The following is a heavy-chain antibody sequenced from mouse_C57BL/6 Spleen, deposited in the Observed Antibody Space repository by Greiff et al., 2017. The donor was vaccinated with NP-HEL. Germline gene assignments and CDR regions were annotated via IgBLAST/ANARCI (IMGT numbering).Heavy chain of an antibody. CDR1: GYAFSSSW. CDR3: ARSPLAAMDY. J-gene: IGHJ4*01. Sequence: VQLQQSGPELVKPGASVKISCKASGYAFSSSWMNWVKQRPGKGLEWIGRIYPGDGDTNYNGKFKGKATLTADKSSSTAYMQLSSLTSEDSAVYVCARSPLAAMDYWGQGTSVTVSS. D-gene: IGHD6-1*01. V-gene: IGHV1-82*01. CDR2: IYPGDGDT.